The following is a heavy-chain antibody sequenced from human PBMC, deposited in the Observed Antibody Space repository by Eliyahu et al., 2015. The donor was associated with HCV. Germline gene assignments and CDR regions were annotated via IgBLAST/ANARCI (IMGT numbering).Heavy chain of an antibody. V-gene: IGHV3-23*01. CDR2: ISSGGGST. J-gene: IGHJ6*02. Sequence: EVQLLESGGGLVQPGGSLRLSCAASGFTFSSHVMSWVRQAPGKGLEWVSGISSGGGSTYYADSVKGRFTISRDNSKNTLYLQMNSLRAEDTAVYYCAKDASLGVRGVIINRNSDGMDVWGQGTTVTVSS. D-gene: IGHD3-10*01. CDR1: GFTFSSHV. CDR3: AKDASLGVRGVIINRNSDGMDV.